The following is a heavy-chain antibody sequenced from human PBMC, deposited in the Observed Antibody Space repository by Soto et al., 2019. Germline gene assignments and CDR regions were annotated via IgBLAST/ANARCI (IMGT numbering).Heavy chain of an antibody. D-gene: IGHD6-19*01. CDR1: GFTFSDYA. V-gene: IGHV3-30*03. Sequence: VQLVESGGGVVQPGRSLRLSCAASGFTFSDYAMHWVRQAPGKGLEWVAVVSHDGRNTHYADSVKGRFTISRDSSKNTVSREITSLRAEDTAVYYSAQGGRQWLVTSGFPYWGQGALVTVSS. CDR3: AQGGRQWLVTSGFPY. J-gene: IGHJ4*02. CDR2: VSHDGRNT.